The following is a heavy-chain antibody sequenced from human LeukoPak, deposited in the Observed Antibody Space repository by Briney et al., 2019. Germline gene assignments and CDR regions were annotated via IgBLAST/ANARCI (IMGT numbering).Heavy chain of an antibody. CDR3: ARDAGNSGYGCDL. V-gene: IGHV3-7*01. CDR2: IKQDGSEK. D-gene: IGHD5-12*01. CDR1: GFTFSSYW. Sequence: PGGSLRLSCAASGFTFSSYWMNWVRQAPGKGLEWVANIKQDGSEKYYVDSVKGRFTISRDNAKNSLYLQMNSLRAEDTAVYYCARDAGNSGYGCDLWGQGTLVTVSS. J-gene: IGHJ5*02.